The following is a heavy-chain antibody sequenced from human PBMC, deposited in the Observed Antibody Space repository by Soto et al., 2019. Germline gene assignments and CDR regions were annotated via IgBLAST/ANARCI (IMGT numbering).Heavy chain of an antibody. CDR1: GITISNYP. J-gene: IGHJ4*02. V-gene: IGHV3-23*01. CDR3: VRDDGGYPSTEPH. CDR2: ISGSGDRT. Sequence: EVQLLESGGGWVQPGGSLSLSCAASGITISNYPMSWVRQAPGKGLDWVSGISGSGDRTYYADSAKGRFTISKDIDRKSLSLQLDSLGVEDTAVYFCVRDDGGYPSTEPHWGQGPMVTVSS. D-gene: IGHD3-22*01.